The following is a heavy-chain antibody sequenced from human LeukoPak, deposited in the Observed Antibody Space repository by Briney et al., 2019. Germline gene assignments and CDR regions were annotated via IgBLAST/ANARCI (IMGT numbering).Heavy chain of an antibody. CDR3: ATGDCSSTSRHYLETGYR. CDR1: GYTLTELS. Sequence: ASVKVSCKVSGYTLTELSMHWVRQAPGKGLEWMGGFDPEDGETIYAQKFQGRVTMTEDTSTDTAYMELSSLRSEDTAVYYCATGDCSSTSRHYLETGYRWGQGTLVTVSS. CDR2: FDPEDGET. D-gene: IGHD2-2*01. V-gene: IGHV1-24*01. J-gene: IGHJ4*02.